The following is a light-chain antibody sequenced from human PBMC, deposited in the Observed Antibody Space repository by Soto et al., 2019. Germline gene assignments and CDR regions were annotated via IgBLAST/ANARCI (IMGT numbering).Light chain of an antibody. CDR2: EVS. J-gene: IGLJ1*01. V-gene: IGLV2-14*01. CDR1: SSDVGGYNY. Sequence: QSVLTQPASVSGSPGQSITISCTGTSSDVGGYNYVSWYQQHPGKAPKLMIYEVSNRPSGVSNRLSASKSGNTASLTISGLQAEDEADYYCSSYTRSTKEVFGTGTKVTV. CDR3: SSYTRSTKEV.